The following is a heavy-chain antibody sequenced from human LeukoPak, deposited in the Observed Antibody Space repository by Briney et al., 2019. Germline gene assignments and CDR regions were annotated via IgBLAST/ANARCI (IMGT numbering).Heavy chain of an antibody. V-gene: IGHV1-18*01. CDR3: ARDRVDIVAMDTFDY. CDR1: GYTFTSHG. CDR2: ISTYNGNT. D-gene: IGHD5-12*01. Sequence: ASVKVSCKASGYTFTSHGISWVRQAPGQGLEWMGWISTYNGNTNYAQKLQGRVSMTTDTSTSTAYMDLRSLRSDDTAVYYCARDRVDIVAMDTFDYWGQGTLVTVSS. J-gene: IGHJ4*02.